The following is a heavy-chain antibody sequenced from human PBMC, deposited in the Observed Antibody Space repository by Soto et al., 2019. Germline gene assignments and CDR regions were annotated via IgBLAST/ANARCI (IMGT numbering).Heavy chain of an antibody. V-gene: IGHV4-59*01. CDR1: GGSINSYY. Sequence: QVQLQESGPGLVKPSETLSLTCTVSGGSINSYYWGWIRQPPGKGLDGIGYIHYSGSTNYNPSLKSRVTISVDTPKNQFSLTVNSMTAAETAVYYCARGGLAARKGRWFDPWGQGTLVTVSS. J-gene: IGHJ5*02. D-gene: IGHD6-6*01. CDR3: ARGGLAARKGRWFDP. CDR2: IHYSGST.